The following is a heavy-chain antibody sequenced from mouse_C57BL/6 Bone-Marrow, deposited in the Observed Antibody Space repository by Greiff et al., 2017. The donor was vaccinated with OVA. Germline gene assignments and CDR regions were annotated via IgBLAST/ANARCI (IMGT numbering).Heavy chain of an antibody. V-gene: IGHV1-64*01. Sequence: QVQLQQSGAELVKPGASVKLSCKASGYTFTSYWMHWVKQRPGQGLEWIGMIHPNSGSTNYNEKFKSKATLTVDKSSSTAYMQLSSLTSEDSAVYYCAGRYYDYDGMGYWGQGTTLTVSS. CDR1: GYTFTSYW. CDR3: AGRYYDYDGMGY. J-gene: IGHJ2*01. D-gene: IGHD2-4*01. CDR2: IHPNSGST.